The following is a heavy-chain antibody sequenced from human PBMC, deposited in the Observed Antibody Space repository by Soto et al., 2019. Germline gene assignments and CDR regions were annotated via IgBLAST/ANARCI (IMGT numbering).Heavy chain of an antibody. Sequence: GGSLSLSCAASGFTFNNFAIHWVRQAPGKGLEWVAFISYDGTYKYYADSVRGRFTVYRDNSKSTLFLQMNSLKFEDTAVYVCANEVDVAFSSLQYGMDVWGQGTTVTVYS. V-gene: IGHV3-30*14. CDR3: ANEVDVAFSSLQYGMDV. CDR1: GFTFNNFA. J-gene: IGHJ6*02. CDR2: ISYDGTYK. D-gene: IGHD5-12*01.